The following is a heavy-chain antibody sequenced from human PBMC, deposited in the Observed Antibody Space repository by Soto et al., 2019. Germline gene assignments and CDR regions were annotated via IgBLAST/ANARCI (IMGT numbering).Heavy chain of an antibody. CDR3: TTMRWNFWSTD. V-gene: IGHV3-15*01. Sequence: NPGGSLRLSCEVSGFPINKAWMGWVRQGPGKGLEWVGRLKSVSDGGKAEYTAPVKDRFTISRDDSKNMMYLQMNSLKAEDTAVYFCTTMRWNFWSTDWGQGTLVTVSS. CDR2: LKSVSDGGKA. J-gene: IGHJ4*02. CDR1: GFPINKAW. D-gene: IGHD3-3*01.